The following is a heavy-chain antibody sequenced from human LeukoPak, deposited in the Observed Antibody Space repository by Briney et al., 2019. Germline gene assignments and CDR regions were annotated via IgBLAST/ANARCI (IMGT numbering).Heavy chain of an antibody. J-gene: IGHJ3*02. D-gene: IGHD5-18*01. CDR3: ARRGYSFVLNAFDI. CDR2: IYYSGST. CDR1: GGSISSSSYY. V-gene: IGHV4-61*01. Sequence: SETLSLTCTVSGGSISSSSYYWSWIRQPPGKGLEWIGYIYYSGSTNYNPSLKSRVTISVDTSKNQFSLKLSSVTAADTAVYYCARRGYSFVLNAFDIWGQGTMVTVSS.